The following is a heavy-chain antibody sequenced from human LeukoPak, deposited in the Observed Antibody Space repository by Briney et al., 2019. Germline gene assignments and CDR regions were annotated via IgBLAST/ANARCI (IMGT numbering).Heavy chain of an antibody. CDR1: GGSFSGYY. CDR3: ARGDLTTTFDY. J-gene: IGHJ4*02. D-gene: IGHD3-9*01. V-gene: IGHV4-34*01. Sequence: PSETLSLTCAVYGGSFSGYYWSWIRQPPGKGLEWIGEINHSGSTNYNPSLKSRVTISVDTSKNQFPLKLSSVTAADTAVYYCARGDLTTTFDYWGQGTLVTVSS. CDR2: INHSGST.